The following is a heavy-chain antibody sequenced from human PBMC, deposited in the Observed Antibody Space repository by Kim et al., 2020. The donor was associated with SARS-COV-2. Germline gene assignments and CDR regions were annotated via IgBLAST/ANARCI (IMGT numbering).Heavy chain of an antibody. CDR2: IKQDGSVK. CDR3: ARIGYSSSSFDY. Sequence: GGSLRLSCAASGFTFSIYWMSWVRQAPGKGLEWVANIKQDGSVKYYVDSVKGRFTISRDNAKKSVFLQVNSLRDEDTAVYYCARIGYSSSSFDYWGQGTL. CDR1: GFTFSIYW. V-gene: IGHV3-7*01. J-gene: IGHJ4*01. D-gene: IGHD6-6*01.